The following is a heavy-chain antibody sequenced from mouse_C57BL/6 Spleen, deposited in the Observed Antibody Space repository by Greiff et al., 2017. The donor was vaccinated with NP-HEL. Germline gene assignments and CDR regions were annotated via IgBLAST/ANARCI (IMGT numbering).Heavy chain of an antibody. CDR1: GFTFSSYT. D-gene: IGHD2-5*01. CDR3: ASHYSNYFAY. Sequence: EVQGVESGGGLVKPGGSLKLSCAASGFTFSSYTMSWVRQTPEKRLEWVATISGGGGNTYYPDSVKGRFTISRDNAKNTLYLQMSSLRSEDTALYYCASHYSNYFAYWGQGTLVTVSA. J-gene: IGHJ3*01. CDR2: ISGGGGNT. V-gene: IGHV5-9*01.